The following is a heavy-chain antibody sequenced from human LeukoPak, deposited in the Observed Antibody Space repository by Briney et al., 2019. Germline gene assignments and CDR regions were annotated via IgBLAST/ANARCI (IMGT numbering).Heavy chain of an antibody. CDR3: TINAFDI. V-gene: IGHV3-49*04. Sequence: SLSLSWAVSGFTFSSYSMSWVRQAPGKGLEWVGFIRSKAYGRTTECAASVKGRFTISRDDSKSIAYLQMNSLKTEDTAVYYCTINAFDIWGQGTMLTVSS. CDR2: IRSKAYGRTT. J-gene: IGHJ3*02. CDR1: GFTFSSYS.